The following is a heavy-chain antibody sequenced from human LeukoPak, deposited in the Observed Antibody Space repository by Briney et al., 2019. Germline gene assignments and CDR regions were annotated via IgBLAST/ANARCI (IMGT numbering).Heavy chain of an antibody. Sequence: GGSLRLSCAASGFTFSSYQMNWVRQAPGRGLEWVSYISSSGSTIYYADSVKGRFTISRDNAKNSLYLQMNSLRAEDKAVYYCARGYDSSAPQYAFDIWGQGTMVTVSS. CDR2: ISSSGSTI. D-gene: IGHD3-22*01. CDR1: GFTFSSYQ. CDR3: ARGYDSSAPQYAFDI. V-gene: IGHV3-48*03. J-gene: IGHJ3*02.